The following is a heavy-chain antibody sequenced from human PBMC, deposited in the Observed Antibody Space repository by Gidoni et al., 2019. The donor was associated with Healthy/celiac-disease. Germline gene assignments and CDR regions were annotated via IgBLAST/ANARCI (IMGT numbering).Heavy chain of an antibody. CDR1: GFTFSSYA. Sequence: EVQLLESGGGLVQPGGSLRLSCAASGFTFSSYAMSWVRQAPGKGLVWVSAMSWSCGSTYEADSGKGRFTISRDNSNNTRYLQMNSLRAEDTAVYYGAKATDAYDSRGYWSKWGQGTLVTVSS. V-gene: IGHV3-23*01. CDR2: MSWSCGST. CDR3: AKATDAYDSRGYWSK. D-gene: IGHD3-22*01. J-gene: IGHJ4*02.